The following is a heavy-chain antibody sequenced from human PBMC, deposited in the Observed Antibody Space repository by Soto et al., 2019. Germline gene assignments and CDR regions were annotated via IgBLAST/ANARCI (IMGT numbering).Heavy chain of an antibody. CDR1: GYTFTSYG. CDR2: ISAYNGNT. V-gene: IGHV1-18*01. D-gene: IGHD2-2*01. CDR3: ARDRGCSSTSCYLSPFDY. Sequence: ASVKVACKASGYTFTSYGISWVRQAPGQGLEWMGWISAYNGNTNYAQKLQGRVTMTTDTSTSTAYMELRSLRSDDTAVYYCARDRGCSSTSCYLSPFDYWGQGTLVTVSS. J-gene: IGHJ4*02.